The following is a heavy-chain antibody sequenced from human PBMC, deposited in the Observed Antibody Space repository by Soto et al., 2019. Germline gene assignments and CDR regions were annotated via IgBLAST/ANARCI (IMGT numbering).Heavy chain of an antibody. V-gene: IGHV4-59*12. J-gene: IGHJ6*02. CDR2: IYYSGST. D-gene: IGHD6-13*01. CDR3: AREGVSSSWYNYYAMDV. Sequence: SDTLSLTCTVSGGSISSYYWSWIRQPPGKGLEWIGYIYYSGSTNYNPSLKSRVTISVDTSKNQFSLKLSSVTAADTAVYYCAREGVSSSWYNYYAMDVWGQGTTVTVS. CDR1: GGSISSYY.